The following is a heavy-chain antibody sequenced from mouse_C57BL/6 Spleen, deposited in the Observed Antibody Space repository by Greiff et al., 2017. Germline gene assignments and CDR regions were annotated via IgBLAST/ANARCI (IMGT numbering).Heavy chain of an antibody. Sequence: QVQLQQSGAELVRPGTSVKVSCKASGYAFTNYLIEWVKQRPGQGLEWIGVINPGSGGTNYNEKFKGKATLTADKSSSTAYMQLSSLTSEDSAVYFCARGGQGYVDSWAPGTTLTVSS. J-gene: IGHJ2*01. D-gene: IGHD3-3*01. V-gene: IGHV1-54*01. CDR1: GYAFTNYL. CDR3: ARGGQGYVDS. CDR2: INPGSGGT.